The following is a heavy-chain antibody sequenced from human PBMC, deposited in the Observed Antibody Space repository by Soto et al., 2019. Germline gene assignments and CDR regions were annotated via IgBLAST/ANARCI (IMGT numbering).Heavy chain of an antibody. J-gene: IGHJ6*02. CDR1: GFAFSGFE. V-gene: IGHV3-48*03. D-gene: IGHD3-3*01. CDR2: ISSGASNM. CDR3: ARDPNYDFWSGYRNKEGTYGMDV. Sequence: GGSLRLSCAASGFAFSGFEMNWVRQAPGKGLEWVSYISSGASNMYYADSVKGRFTISRDNAQSSLYLQMNSLRVEDTAVYYCARDPNYDFWSGYRNKEGTYGMDVWGQGTTVTV.